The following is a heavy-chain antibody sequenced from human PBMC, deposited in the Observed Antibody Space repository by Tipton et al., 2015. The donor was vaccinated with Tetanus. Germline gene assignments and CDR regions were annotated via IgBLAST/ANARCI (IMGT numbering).Heavy chain of an antibody. CDR3: ARRSVSARFDD. J-gene: IGHJ4*02. V-gene: IGHV4-30-4*01. CDR2: IYYTGNT. Sequence: TLSLTCTVSGGSISSGDYYWSWIRQPPGKGLEWIGYIYYTGNTYYNPSLKSRLTISVDTSKNQFSLKLNSVTAADTAVYYCARRSVSARFDDWGQGAQVTVSS. D-gene: IGHD6-6*01. CDR1: GGSISSGDYY.